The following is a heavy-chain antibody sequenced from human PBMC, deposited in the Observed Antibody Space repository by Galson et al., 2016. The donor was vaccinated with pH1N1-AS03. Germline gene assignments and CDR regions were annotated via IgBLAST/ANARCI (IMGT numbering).Heavy chain of an antibody. Sequence: SVKVSCKASGYTFTTYGLTWVRQAPGQGLEWLAWLNPYNGNTNSAQRFQGRLTMTTDTSTSTAYMELRSLSSDDTAVYYCARSRVRDSDSAFDIWGQGTMVTVSS. D-gene: IGHD3-10*01. V-gene: IGHV1-18*04. CDR3: ARSRVRDSDSAFDI. CDR2: LNPYNGNT. J-gene: IGHJ3*02. CDR1: GYTFTTYG.